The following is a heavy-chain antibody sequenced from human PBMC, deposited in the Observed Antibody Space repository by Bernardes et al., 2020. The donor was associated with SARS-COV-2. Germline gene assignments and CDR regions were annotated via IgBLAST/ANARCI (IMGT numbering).Heavy chain of an antibody. D-gene: IGHD5-12*01. Sequence: GGSLRLSCAASGFIVSVYCMHWVRQAPGKGLVWVARVNSDGSRITYADSVKGRFTISRDNAKNTLYLQMNSLRAEDTAVYYCAREEGYVLGLSYHYYGMDVWGQGTTVTVSS. CDR1: GFIVSVYC. V-gene: IGHV3-74*03. J-gene: IGHJ6*01. CDR2: VNSDGSRI. CDR3: AREEGYVLGLSYHYYGMDV.